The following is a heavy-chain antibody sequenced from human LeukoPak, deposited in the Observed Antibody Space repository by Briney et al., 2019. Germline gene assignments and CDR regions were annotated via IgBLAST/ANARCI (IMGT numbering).Heavy chain of an antibody. CDR1: GFTFDDYA. Sequence: GRSLRLSCAASGFTFDDYAMHWVRQAPGKGLEWVSGISWNSGSIFYADSVKGRFTISRDNAKNSLYLQMNSLRAEDTALYYCAKDTGRGTDYYYGKDVWGQGATVTVSS. CDR3: AKDTGRGTDYYYGKDV. CDR2: ISWNSGSI. D-gene: IGHD1-1*01. V-gene: IGHV3-9*01. J-gene: IGHJ6*01.